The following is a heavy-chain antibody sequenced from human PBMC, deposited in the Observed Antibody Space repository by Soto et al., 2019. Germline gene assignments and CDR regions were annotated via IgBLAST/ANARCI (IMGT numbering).Heavy chain of an antibody. CDR3: ARVSPEWELLYYFDY. V-gene: IGHV4-4*07. D-gene: IGHD1-26*01. CDR2: IYTSGST. CDR1: GGSISSYY. Sequence: SETLSLTCTVSGGSISSYYWSWIRQPAGKGLEWIGRIYTSGSTNYNPSLKSRVTMSVDTSKDQFSLKLSSVTAADTAVYYCARVSPEWELLYYFDYWGQGTLVTVSS. J-gene: IGHJ4*02.